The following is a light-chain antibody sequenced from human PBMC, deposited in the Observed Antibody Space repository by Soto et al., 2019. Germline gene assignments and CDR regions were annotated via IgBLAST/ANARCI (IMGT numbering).Light chain of an antibody. V-gene: IGKV1-16*02. J-gene: IGKJ4*01. CDR3: QQYGNFPLT. Sequence: DIQMTQSPHSLSASVGDRVTITCRASQGVSNHLAWFQQKPGKTPKSLIYAASSLQSGVPSKFSSSGYETEFTLTITSLQPEDFATYYCQQYGNFPLTFGGGTKLEI. CDR2: AAS. CDR1: QGVSNH.